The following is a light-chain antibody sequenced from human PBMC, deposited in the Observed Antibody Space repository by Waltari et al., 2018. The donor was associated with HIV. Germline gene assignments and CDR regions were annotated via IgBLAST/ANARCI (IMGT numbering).Light chain of an antibody. J-gene: IGLJ3*02. CDR1: ALPKQY. CDR2: KDS. V-gene: IGLV3-25*03. CDR3: QSPDSSGTWV. Sequence: SHELTPPPSVSVSPGQTARITRPGDALPKQYPHWCQQKPGQAPVLVIYKDSERPSGLPEGFSGSSSGTIVTLAISGVQADDEAEYYGQSPDSSGTWVFGGGTKLTVL.